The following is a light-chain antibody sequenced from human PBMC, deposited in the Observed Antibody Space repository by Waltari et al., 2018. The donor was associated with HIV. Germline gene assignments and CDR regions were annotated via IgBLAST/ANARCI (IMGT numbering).Light chain of an antibody. CDR2: TNN. V-gene: IGLV1-47*01. J-gene: IGLJ1*01. CDR1: SSNNGRNS. Sequence: QSVLTQPPSASGTPGQSVTISCSGSSSNNGRNSVSCYHPLPGTAPKLLIYTNNQRPSGVPDRFSGSKSGTSASLAISGLRSEDEAYYYCAAWNDRLSGYVFGTGTKVTV. CDR3: AAWNDRLSGYV.